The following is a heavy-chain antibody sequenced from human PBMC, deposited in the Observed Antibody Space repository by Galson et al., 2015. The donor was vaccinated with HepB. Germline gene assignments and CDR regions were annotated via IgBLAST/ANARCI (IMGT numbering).Heavy chain of an antibody. CDR1: GDSVSSNNAA. J-gene: IGHJ6*02. V-gene: IGHV6-1*01. CDR2: TYYRSKWYN. CDR3: ARGDYDYYGMDV. Sequence: CAISGDSVSSNNAAWNWIRQSPSRGLEWLGRTYYRSKWYNGYVVSVKSRITINPDTSKNQFSLQLNSVTPEDTAVYYCARGDYDYYGMDVWGQGTTVTVSS.